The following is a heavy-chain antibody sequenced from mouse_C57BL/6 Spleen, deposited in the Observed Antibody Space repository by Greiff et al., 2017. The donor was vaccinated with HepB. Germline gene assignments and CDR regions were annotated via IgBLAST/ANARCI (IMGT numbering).Heavy chain of an antibody. D-gene: IGHD2-5*01. J-gene: IGHJ3*01. Sequence: VQLQQPGAELVKPGASVKLSCKASGYTFTSYWMHWVKQRPGQGLEWIGMIHPNSGSTNYNEKFKSKATLTVDKSSSTAYMQLSSLTSEDSAVYYCARSVGYSNYTWFAYWGQGTLVTVSA. CDR3: ARSVGYSNYTWFAY. V-gene: IGHV1-64*01. CDR2: IHPNSGST. CDR1: GYTFTSYW.